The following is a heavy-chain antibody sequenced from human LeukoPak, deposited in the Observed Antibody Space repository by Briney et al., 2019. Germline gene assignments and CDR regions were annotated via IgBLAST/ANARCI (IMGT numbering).Heavy chain of an antibody. J-gene: IGHJ4*02. Sequence: GGSLRLSCAASGFALTSYSMNWVRQAPGKGLEWISYLSAAGRTIYYADSVQGRFSISRDTAKNNVSLQMGSLRADDTAVYYCARGGYTYGLDSWGQGVLVVVSS. D-gene: IGHD5-18*01. CDR3: ARGGYTYGLDS. CDR1: GFALTSYS. V-gene: IGHV3-48*01. CDR2: LSAAGRTI.